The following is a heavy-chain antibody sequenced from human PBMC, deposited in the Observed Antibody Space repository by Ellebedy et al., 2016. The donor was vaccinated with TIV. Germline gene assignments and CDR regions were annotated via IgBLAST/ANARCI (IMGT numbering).Heavy chain of an antibody. D-gene: IGHD3-16*02. CDR1: GYTFTSYD. CDR3: ARGPFMITFGGVIMDV. CDR2: MNPNSGNT. Sequence: AASVKVSCKASGYTFTSYDINWVRRATGQGLEWMGWMNPNSGNTEYPQKFQGRVTMTRNTSITTAFMELSSLRSEDTAVYYCARGPFMITFGGVIMDVWGQGTTVTVSS. J-gene: IGHJ6*02. V-gene: IGHV1-8*01.